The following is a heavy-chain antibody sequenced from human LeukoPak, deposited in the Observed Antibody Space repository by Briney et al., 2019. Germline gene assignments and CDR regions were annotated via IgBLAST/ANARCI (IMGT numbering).Heavy chain of an antibody. CDR3: ARGGNWNPWWFDP. CDR2: IDPSDSYT. V-gene: IGHV5-10-1*01. CDR1: GYSFTSYW. Sequence: ESLKISCKGSGYSFTSYWISWVRQMPSKGLEWMGRIDPSDSYTNYSPSFQGHVTISADKSISTAYLQWSSLKASDTAMYYCARGGNWNPWWFDPWGQGTLVTVSS. D-gene: IGHD1-1*01. J-gene: IGHJ5*02.